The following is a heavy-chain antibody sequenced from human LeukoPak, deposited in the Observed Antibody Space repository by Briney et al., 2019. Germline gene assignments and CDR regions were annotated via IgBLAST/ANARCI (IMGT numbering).Heavy chain of an antibody. Sequence: PGGSLRLSCAASGFTFSHYAMHWVRQAPGKGLEWVAVIWYDGSHDTYTDSEKGRFTVSRDNFKNALHLQMNSLRVEDTAVYYCAKEGDYCSSSGCHKRGIDYWGQGTLVTVSS. CDR3: AKEGDYCSSSGCHKRGIDY. D-gene: IGHD2-2*01. CDR2: IWYDGSHD. V-gene: IGHV3-33*06. CDR1: GFTFSHYA. J-gene: IGHJ4*02.